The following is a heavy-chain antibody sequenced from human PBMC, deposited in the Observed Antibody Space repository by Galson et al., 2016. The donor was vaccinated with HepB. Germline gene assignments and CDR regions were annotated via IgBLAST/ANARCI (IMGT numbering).Heavy chain of an antibody. CDR2: IYYTGKT. V-gene: IGHV4-31*03. J-gene: IGHJ6*02. CDR3: ARDIEGAWDSAGVTVHTSGLDV. CDR1: GGSIKTGTYY. D-gene: IGHD3-10*01. Sequence: TLSLTCSVSGGSIKTGTYYWSWIRQHPTKGLGWIGFIYYTGKTFYNPSLQSRVTISLDTSKNQFFLKLNSVTAADTAVYYCARDIEGAWDSAGVTVHTSGLDVWGQGTTVIVSS.